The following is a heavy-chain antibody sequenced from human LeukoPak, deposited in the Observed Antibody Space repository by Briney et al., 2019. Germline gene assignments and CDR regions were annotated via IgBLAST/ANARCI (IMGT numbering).Heavy chain of an antibody. D-gene: IGHD2-15*01. V-gene: IGHV3-33*01. J-gene: IGHJ6*02. Sequence: GGSLRLSCAASGFTFSTYGMNWVRQAPAKGLEGVAIIWYDGSNKYYADSVKGRFTISRDNSKNTLYLQMNSLRAEDTAVYYCARVGCTGGSCLPYHYYGMDVWGQGTTVTVSS. CDR1: GFTFSTYG. CDR2: IWYDGSNK. CDR3: ARVGCTGGSCLPYHYYGMDV.